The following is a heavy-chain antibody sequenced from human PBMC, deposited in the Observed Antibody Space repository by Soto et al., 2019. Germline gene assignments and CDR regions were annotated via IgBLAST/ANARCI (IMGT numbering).Heavy chain of an antibody. D-gene: IGHD5-18*01. CDR2: LSDSGVSP. J-gene: IGHJ6*02. Sequence: PGGSLRLSCAVSGFPFSSYAMSWVRQAPEKGLEWVSALSDSGVSPYYADSVKGRFTISRDNSKNTLYLQMDSLRVEDTALYYCAKMTSDSYGRNYGMDVWGQGTTVTVSS. V-gene: IGHV3-23*01. CDR1: GFPFSSYA. CDR3: AKMTSDSYGRNYGMDV.